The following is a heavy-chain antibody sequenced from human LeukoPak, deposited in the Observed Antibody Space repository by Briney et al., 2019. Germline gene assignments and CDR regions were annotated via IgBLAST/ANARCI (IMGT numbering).Heavy chain of an antibody. J-gene: IGHJ4*02. CDR1: GYSFTNYW. CDR2: IYPSDSDT. CDR3: ARREATTEYFDF. D-gene: IGHD1-7*01. Sequence: GESLKISCKGSGYSFTNYWIAWVRQMPGKGLEWMGVIYPSDSDTRYNLSFQGQVTISADRSFGTAYLQWGNLKASDSAMYYCARREATTEYFDFWGQGTLVTVSS. V-gene: IGHV5-51*01.